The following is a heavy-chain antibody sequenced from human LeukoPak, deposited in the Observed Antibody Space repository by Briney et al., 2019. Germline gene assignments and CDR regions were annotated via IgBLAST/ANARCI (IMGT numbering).Heavy chain of an antibody. CDR1: GGSFSSCDY. Sequence: SETLSLTCAVSGGSFSSCDYCGWLRQSPGKGLEWIGEINQSGVTNYNPSLKSRITISVDTSKNQFSLNLRSVTAADTAVYYCAKVYYYVDVWGKGTTVTVSS. CDR2: INQSGVT. J-gene: IGHJ6*03. CDR3: AKVYYYVDV. V-gene: IGHV4-34*01.